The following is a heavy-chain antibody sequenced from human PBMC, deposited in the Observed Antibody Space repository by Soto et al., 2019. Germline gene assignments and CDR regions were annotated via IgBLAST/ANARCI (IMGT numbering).Heavy chain of an antibody. Sequence: ASVKVSCKASGHTFTSYDINWVRQATGQGLEWMGWMNPNSGNTGYAQKFQGRVTMTRNTSISTAYMELSSLRSEDTAVYYCARAWEDDFWSGYFPRYNWFDPWGQGTLVTVSS. D-gene: IGHD3-3*01. V-gene: IGHV1-8*01. CDR3: ARAWEDDFWSGYFPRYNWFDP. J-gene: IGHJ5*02. CDR1: GHTFTSYD. CDR2: MNPNSGNT.